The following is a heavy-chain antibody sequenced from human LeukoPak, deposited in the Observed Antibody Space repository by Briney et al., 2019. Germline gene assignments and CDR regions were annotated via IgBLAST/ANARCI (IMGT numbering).Heavy chain of an antibody. CDR2: IIPIFSTA. D-gene: IGHD1-14*01. Sequence: SVKVSCKASGGTFSSYAISWVRQAPGQGLEWVGGIIPIFSTANYAQKFQGRVTITADESTSTAYVELSSLRSEDTAVYYCARDSSEFRSLLFHWGQGTLVTVSS. V-gene: IGHV1-69*13. J-gene: IGHJ1*01. CDR3: ARDSSEFRSLLFH. CDR1: GGTFSSYA.